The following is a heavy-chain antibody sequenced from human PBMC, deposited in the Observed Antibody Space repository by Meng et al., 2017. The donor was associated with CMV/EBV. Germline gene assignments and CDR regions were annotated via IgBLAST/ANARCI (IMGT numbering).Heavy chain of an antibody. J-gene: IGHJ3*02. Sequence: GGTLRLSCAVSGFTFSSYWMSWVRQAPGKGLEWVANIKQDGNEKYYVDSVKGRFTISRDNAKNSLYLQMNSLRAEDTAVYYCARGIGYCSSTSCDRYAFDIWGQGTMVTVSS. CDR3: ARGIGYCSSTSCDRYAFDI. V-gene: IGHV3-7*01. D-gene: IGHD2-2*01. CDR2: IKQDGNEK. CDR1: GFTFSSYW.